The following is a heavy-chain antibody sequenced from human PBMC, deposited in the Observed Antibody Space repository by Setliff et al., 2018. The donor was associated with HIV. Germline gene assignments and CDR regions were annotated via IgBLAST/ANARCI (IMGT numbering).Heavy chain of an antibody. Sequence: SETLSLTCTVSGGSISSYYWSWIRQPAGKGLEWIGRIYHSGSTYYNPSLKSRATISVDTSKNQFSLKLSSVTAADTAVYYCTSYTIDPLNFDSWGQGALVTVSS. CDR1: GGSISSYY. D-gene: IGHD3-16*01. CDR2: IYHSGST. J-gene: IGHJ4*02. V-gene: IGHV4-59*05. CDR3: TSYTIDPLNFDS.